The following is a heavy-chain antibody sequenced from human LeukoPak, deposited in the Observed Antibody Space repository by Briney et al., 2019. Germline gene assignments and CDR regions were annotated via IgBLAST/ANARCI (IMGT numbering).Heavy chain of an antibody. Sequence: GGSLRLSCAASGFTFISYWMHWGRQAPGKGLVWVSRINSDGSSTSYADSVKGRFTISRDNAKNTLYLQMNSLRAEDTAVYYCARGWRYYDSSGYYYPYYYYYYMDVWGKGTTVTVSS. J-gene: IGHJ6*03. CDR1: GFTFISYW. V-gene: IGHV3-74*01. D-gene: IGHD3-22*01. CDR2: INSDGSST. CDR3: ARGWRYYDSSGYYYPYYYYYYMDV.